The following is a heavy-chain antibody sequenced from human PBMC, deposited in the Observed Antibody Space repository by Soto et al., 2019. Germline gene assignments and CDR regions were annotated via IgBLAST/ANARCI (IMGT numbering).Heavy chain of an antibody. J-gene: IGHJ6*03. Sequence: EVQLVESGGGVVRPGGSLRLSCAASGFTFDEYGMSWVRQGPGRGLEWVSGINWNGGSTGYADSVKGRFTISRDNAKNSLYLQMSSLRAEDTAQYHCAYHAADGYYYYMDVWGKGTTVTVSS. CDR1: GFTFDEYG. CDR2: INWNGGST. CDR3: AYHAADGYYYYMDV. V-gene: IGHV3-20*01. D-gene: IGHD6-13*01.